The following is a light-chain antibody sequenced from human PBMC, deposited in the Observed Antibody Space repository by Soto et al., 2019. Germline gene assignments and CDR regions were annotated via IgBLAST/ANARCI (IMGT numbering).Light chain of an antibody. V-gene: IGLV2-14*01. Sequence: HSALTQPASVSGSPGQSITISCTGSSGDVGAYNFVSWFQQHPGKAPKIILYDVTSRPSGVSNRFSGSKSGNTASLTISGLQAEDEADYYCSSLTTASTLVLGGGTKLTVL. CDR2: DVT. CDR3: SSLTTASTLV. J-gene: IGLJ2*01. CDR1: SGDVGAYNF.